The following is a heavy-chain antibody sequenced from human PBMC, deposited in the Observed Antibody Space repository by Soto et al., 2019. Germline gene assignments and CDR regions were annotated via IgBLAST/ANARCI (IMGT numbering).Heavy chain of an antibody. CDR2: IYYSGST. Sequence: QVQLQESGPGLVKPSQTLSLTCSVSGGSISSGGYYWSWIRQHPGKGLEWIGYIYYSGSTYNPSLKSRVTISVDTSKRQFSLKLSSVTAADTAVYYCARGGGGYLYDYWGQGTLVTVSS. J-gene: IGHJ4*02. D-gene: IGHD3-22*01. CDR1: GGSISSGGYY. V-gene: IGHV4-31*03. CDR3: ARGGGGYLYDY.